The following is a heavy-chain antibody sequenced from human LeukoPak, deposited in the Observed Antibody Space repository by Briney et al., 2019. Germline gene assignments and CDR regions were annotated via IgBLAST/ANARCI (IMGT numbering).Heavy chain of an antibody. V-gene: IGHV4-61*01. J-gene: IGHJ4*02. CDR2: IYYSGRT. D-gene: IGHD3-9*01. Sequence: SENLSLNGTGSSGSVSSGSYDWNWIRQPPGKRLERIGYIYYSGRTNYNPSLKSRVTISVDTSKKQFSLNLSSVTAADTAVYYCARAPYFDWLLYPSPFFDYWGQGTLVTVSS. CDR3: ARAPYFDWLLYPSPFFDY. CDR1: SGSVSSGSYD.